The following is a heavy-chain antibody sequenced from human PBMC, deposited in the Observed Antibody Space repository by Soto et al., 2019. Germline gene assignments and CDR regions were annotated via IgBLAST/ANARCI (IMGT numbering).Heavy chain of an antibody. J-gene: IGHJ4*02. CDR2: ISGSGGST. V-gene: IGHV3-23*01. CDR3: GEHVGSNWSAVDY. D-gene: IGHD6-13*01. Sequence: GGSLRLSCAASGFTFSSYAMSWVRQAPGKGLEWVSAISGSGGSTYYADSVKGRFTISRDNSKNTLYLQMNSLRAEDTAVYYGGEHVGSNWSAVDYWGQGTLVTVSS. CDR1: GFTFSSYA.